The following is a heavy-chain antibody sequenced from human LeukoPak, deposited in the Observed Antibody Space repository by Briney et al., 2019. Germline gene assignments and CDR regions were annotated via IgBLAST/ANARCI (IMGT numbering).Heavy chain of an antibody. V-gene: IGHV4-39*01. CDR1: GGSISSSSYY. D-gene: IGHD2-15*01. J-gene: IGHJ6*02. CDR2: IYYSGST. CDR3: ARHAYCSGGSCYGNSYYYYYGMDV. Sequence: SETLSLTCTVSGGSISSSSYYWGWIRQPPGKGLEWIGSIYYSGSTYYNPSLKSRVTISVDTSKNLFSLKLSSVTAADTAVYYCARHAYCSGGSCYGNSYYYYYGMDVWGQGTTVTVSS.